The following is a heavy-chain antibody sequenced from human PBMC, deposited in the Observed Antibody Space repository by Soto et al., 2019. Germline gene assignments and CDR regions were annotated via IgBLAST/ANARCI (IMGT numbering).Heavy chain of an antibody. CDR2: IYYSATT. CDR1: GGSISSYY. Sequence: SETLSLTCTVSGGSISSYYWSWIRQPPGKGLEWIGYIYYSATTNYNPSLKSRVSMSVDTSKNQFSLRLISVTAADTAKYFCAREGNLGRWLQPLDFWGQGTLVTVSS. J-gene: IGHJ4*02. V-gene: IGHV4-59*01. D-gene: IGHD5-12*01. CDR3: AREGNLGRWLQPLDF.